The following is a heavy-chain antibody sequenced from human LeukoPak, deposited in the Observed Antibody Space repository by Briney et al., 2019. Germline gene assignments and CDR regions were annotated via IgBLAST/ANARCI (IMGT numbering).Heavy chain of an antibody. CDR3: AKSGGYGLIDY. Sequence: SETLSLTCAVSGGSIIISGYYWGWIRQPPGKGLEWIGSIYYSGSTYYNSSLKSRVTISIDTSKNQVSLNLTSMTAADTAVYYCAKSGGYGLIDYWGQGTLVTVSS. CDR2: IYYSGST. V-gene: IGHV4-39*01. D-gene: IGHD1-26*01. J-gene: IGHJ4*01. CDR1: GGSIIISGYY.